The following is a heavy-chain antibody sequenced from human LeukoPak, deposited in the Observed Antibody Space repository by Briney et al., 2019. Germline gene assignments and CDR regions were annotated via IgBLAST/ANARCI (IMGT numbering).Heavy chain of an antibody. Sequence: QPGGSLRLSCAASGFNVSSNYMSWVRQAPGKGLEWVSVIYRGGSTFYADSVKGRFTIFRDNSKNTLYLQMNSLRAEDTAVYYCATYNGGNSAFEYWGQGTLVTVSS. V-gene: IGHV3-66*01. CDR2: IYRGGST. CDR1: GFNVSSNY. D-gene: IGHD4-23*01. CDR3: ATYNGGNSAFEY. J-gene: IGHJ4*02.